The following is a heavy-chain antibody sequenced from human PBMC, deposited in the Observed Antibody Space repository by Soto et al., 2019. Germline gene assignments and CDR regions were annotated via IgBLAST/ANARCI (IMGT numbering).Heavy chain of an antibody. D-gene: IGHD3-10*01. V-gene: IGHV1-2*04. CDR2: INPNSGGT. Sequence: GASVKVSCKASGYTFTSYGISWVRQAPGQGLEWMGWINPNSGGTNYAQKFQGWVTMTRDTSISTAYMELSRLRSDDTAVYYCARSLPFNYYGSGSYRIEDWFDPWGQGTLVTVSS. J-gene: IGHJ5*02. CDR3: ARSLPFNYYGSGSYRIEDWFDP. CDR1: GYTFTSYG.